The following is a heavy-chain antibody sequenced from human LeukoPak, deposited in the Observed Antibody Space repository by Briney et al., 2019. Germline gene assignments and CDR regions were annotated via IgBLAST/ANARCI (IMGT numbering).Heavy chain of an antibody. D-gene: IGHD6-6*01. Sequence: SVTVSCTASRGTFSSYAISWVRQAPGQGLEWMGGIIPIFGTANYAQKFQGRVTITADESTSTAYMELSSLRSEDTAVYYCASLSRLAAHYWGQGTLVTVSS. CDR1: RGTFSSYA. V-gene: IGHV1-69*13. CDR2: IIPIFGTA. J-gene: IGHJ4*02. CDR3: ASLSRLAAHY.